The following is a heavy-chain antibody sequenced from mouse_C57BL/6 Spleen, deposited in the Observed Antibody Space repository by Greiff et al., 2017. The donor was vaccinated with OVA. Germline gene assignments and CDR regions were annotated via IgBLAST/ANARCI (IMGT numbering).Heavy chain of an antibody. CDR2: INYDGSST. CDR1: GFTFSDYY. D-gene: IGHD1-1*01. J-gene: IGHJ4*01. Sequence: EVKLQESEGGLVQPGSSMKLSCTASGFTFSDYYMAWVRQVPEKGLEWVANINYDGSSTYYLDSLKSRFIISRDNAKNILYLQMSSLKSEDTATYYCARSRYYGSSSFYAMDYWGQGTSVTVSS. V-gene: IGHV5-16*01. CDR3: ARSRYYGSSSFYAMDY.